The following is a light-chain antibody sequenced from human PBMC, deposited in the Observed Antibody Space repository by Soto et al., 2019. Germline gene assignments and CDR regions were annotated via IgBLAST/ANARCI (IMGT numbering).Light chain of an antibody. CDR2: EVT. J-gene: IGLJ3*02. CDR1: SSDVGSYTF. CDR3: TSFTTTNTWV. Sequence: QSALTQPNSVSGSPGQSIIISCTGTSSDVGSYTFVSWFQQHPGKAPKLIIYEVTNRPSGVSYRFSGSKSGNTASLTISGLQAEDEADYYCTSFTTTNTWVFGGGTKVTVL. V-gene: IGLV2-14*01.